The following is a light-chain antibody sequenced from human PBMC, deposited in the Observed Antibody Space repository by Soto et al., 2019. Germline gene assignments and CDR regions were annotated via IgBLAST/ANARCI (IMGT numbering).Light chain of an antibody. Sequence: QSALTQPASVSGSPGQSITISCTGTSSDVGSYNLVSWYQQHPGKAPKLMIYEGSKRPSGVYNRFSGSKNGNTASLTISGLQADDDADYYCCSYAGTSTNGVFGGGTKVTAL. J-gene: IGLJ3*02. CDR2: EGS. V-gene: IGLV2-23*01. CDR1: SSDVGSYNL. CDR3: CSYAGTSTNGV.